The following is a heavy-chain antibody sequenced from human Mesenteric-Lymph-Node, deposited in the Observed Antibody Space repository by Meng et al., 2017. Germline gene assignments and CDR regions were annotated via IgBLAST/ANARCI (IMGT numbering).Heavy chain of an antibody. CDR3: ARATRNTNGLLEY. CDR2: INSDGSST. Sequence: GGSLRLSCAASGFTFSSYWMHWVRQAPGKGLVWVSRINSDGSSTSYADSVKGRFTISRDNSKNTLFLQMSSLRVEDTAIYYCARATRNTNGLLEYWGQGTLVTVSS. D-gene: IGHD3-16*02. CDR1: GFTFSSYW. V-gene: IGHV3-74*01. J-gene: IGHJ4*02.